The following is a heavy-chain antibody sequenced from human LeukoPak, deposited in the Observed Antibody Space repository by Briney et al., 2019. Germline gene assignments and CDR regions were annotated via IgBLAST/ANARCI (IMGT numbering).Heavy chain of an antibody. CDR1: GYTFTGYY. Sequence: ASVKVSCKASGYTFTGYYMHWVRQAPGQGLEWMGRINPNSGGTNYAQKFQGRVTMTRDTSISTACMELSRLRSDDTAVYYCARERGYSYGILDYWGQGTLVTVSS. CDR3: ARERGYSYGILDY. CDR2: INPNSGGT. J-gene: IGHJ4*02. V-gene: IGHV1-2*06. D-gene: IGHD5-18*01.